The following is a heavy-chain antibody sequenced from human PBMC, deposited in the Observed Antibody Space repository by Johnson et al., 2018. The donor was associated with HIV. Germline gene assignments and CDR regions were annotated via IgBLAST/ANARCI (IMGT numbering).Heavy chain of an antibody. CDR2: ISYDGGDK. J-gene: IGHJ3*02. D-gene: IGHD3-10*01. CDR3: ARGRITMVQGVIFGAFDI. V-gene: IGHV3-30*04. CDR1: GFTFSSYA. Sequence: VQLVESGGGVVQPGRSLRLSCAASGFTFSSYAMHWVRQAPAKGLEWVAIISYDGGDKDYADSVKGRFTISRDNSKNTLYLQMNSLRAEDTAVYYCARGRITMVQGVIFGAFDIWGQGTMVTVSS.